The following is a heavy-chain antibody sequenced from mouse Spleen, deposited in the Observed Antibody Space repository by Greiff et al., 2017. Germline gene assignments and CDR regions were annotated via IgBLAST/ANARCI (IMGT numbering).Heavy chain of an antibody. CDR1: GYTFTSYG. CDR3: ARWDYYGSRGYFDY. D-gene: IGHD1-1*01. J-gene: IGHJ2*01. CDR2: IYPRSGNT. V-gene: IGHV1-81*01. Sequence: VKLMESGAELARPGASVKLSCKASGYTFTSYGISWVKQRTGQGLEWIGEIYPRSGNTYYNEKFKGKATLTADKSSSTAYMELRSLTSEDSAVYFCARWDYYGSRGYFDYWGQGTTLTVSS.